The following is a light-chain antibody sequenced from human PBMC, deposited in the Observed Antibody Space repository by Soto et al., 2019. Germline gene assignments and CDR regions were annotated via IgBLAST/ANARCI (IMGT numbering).Light chain of an antibody. CDR2: DGS. CDR3: QQRDDLYT. J-gene: IGKJ2*01. Sequence: EIVLTQSPATLSLSPGERATLSCRASQSVSSYLAWFQQKPGQAPRLLISDGSNRASGIPARFVGSGSGTDFTLTITGLQPEDFAVYFCQQRDDLYTFGQGTKLQIK. CDR1: QSVSSY. V-gene: IGKV3-11*01.